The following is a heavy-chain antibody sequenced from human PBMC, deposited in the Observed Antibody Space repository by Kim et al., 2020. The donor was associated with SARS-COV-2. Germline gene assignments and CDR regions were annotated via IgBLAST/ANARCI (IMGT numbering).Heavy chain of an antibody. J-gene: IGHJ4*02. Sequence: SETLSLTCTVSGGSISSGGYYWSWIRQHPGKGLEWIGYIYYSGSTYYNPSLKSRVTISVDTSKNQFSLKLSSVTAADTAVYYCARRARGVIITRGGYFDYWGQGTLVTVSS. V-gene: IGHV4-31*03. D-gene: IGHD3-10*01. CDR3: ARRARGVIITRGGYFDY. CDR1: GGSISSGGYY. CDR2: IYYSGST.